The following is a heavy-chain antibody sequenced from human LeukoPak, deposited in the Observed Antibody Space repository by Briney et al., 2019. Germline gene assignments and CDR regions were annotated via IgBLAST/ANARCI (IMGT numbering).Heavy chain of an antibody. CDR1: GGSISSSSYY. D-gene: IGHD3-22*01. CDR3: ARLDMIVVVTFDY. Sequence: SETLSLTCTVSGGSISSSSYYWGWIRQPPGKGLEWIGCIYYSGSTYYNPSLKSRVTISVDTSKNQFSLKLSSVTAADTAVYYCARLDMIVVVTFDYWGRGTLVTVSS. V-gene: IGHV4-39*01. J-gene: IGHJ4*02. CDR2: IYYSGST.